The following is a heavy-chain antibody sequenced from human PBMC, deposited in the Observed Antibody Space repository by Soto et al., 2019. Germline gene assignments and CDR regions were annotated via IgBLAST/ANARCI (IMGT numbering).Heavy chain of an antibody. J-gene: IGHJ4*02. V-gene: IGHV1-18*04. Sequence: VQLVQSGAEVRKPGASVKVSCKASGYTFSSYGISWVRQAPGKGLEWMGWISAGKGDTNYAQKFQGRVSMTTDTSTSTAYMALRSLTSDDTAVYYCARDGFTVISSGSFDYWGQGTLVTVSS. CDR2: ISAGKGDT. CDR1: GYTFSSYG. CDR3: ARDGFTVISSGSFDY. D-gene: IGHD1-26*01.